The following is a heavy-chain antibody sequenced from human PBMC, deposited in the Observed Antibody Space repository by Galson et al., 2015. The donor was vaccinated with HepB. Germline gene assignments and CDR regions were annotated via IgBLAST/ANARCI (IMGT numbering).Heavy chain of an antibody. J-gene: IGHJ2*01. D-gene: IGHD3-10*01. CDR1: GYSFTSYW. V-gene: IGHV5-10-1*01. Sequence: QSGAEVKKPGESLRISCKGSGYSFTSYWISWVRQMPGKGLEWMGRIDPSDSYTNYSPSFQGHVTISADKSISTAYLQWSSLKASDTAMYYCARQGRDYYGSGSPASMYFDLWGRGTLVTVSS. CDR3: ARQGRDYYGSGSPASMYFDL. CDR2: IDPSDSYT.